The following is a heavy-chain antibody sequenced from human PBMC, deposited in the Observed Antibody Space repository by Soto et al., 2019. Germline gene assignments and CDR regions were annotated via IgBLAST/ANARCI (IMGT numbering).Heavy chain of an antibody. CDR3: ARLPALRYFDWLHYNWFDP. CDR2: IYYSGST. Sequence: TSETLSLTCTVSGGSISSSSYYWGWVRQPPGKGLEWIGSIYYSGSTYYNPSLKSRVTISVDTSKNQFSLKLSSVTAADTAVYYCARLPALRYFDWLHYNWFDPWGQGTLVTVSS. J-gene: IGHJ5*02. D-gene: IGHD3-9*01. V-gene: IGHV4-39*01. CDR1: GGSISSSSYY.